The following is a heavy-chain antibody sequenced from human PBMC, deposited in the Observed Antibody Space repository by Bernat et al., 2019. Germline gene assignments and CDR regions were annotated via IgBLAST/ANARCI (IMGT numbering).Heavy chain of an antibody. V-gene: IGHV1-2*04. CDR2: INPNSAGT. CDR3: ARGNYGSGATGFDP. D-gene: IGHD3-10*01. J-gene: IGHJ5*02. Sequence: QVQLVQSGAEVKKPGASVKVSCKASAYTFSGYYIHWVRQAPGQGLEWMGRINPNSAGTNYAQKFQAWVTMTRDTSSSTAYMELGRLTYDDTAVNYSARGNYGSGATGFDPWGQGHLVTVSS. CDR1: AYTFSGYY.